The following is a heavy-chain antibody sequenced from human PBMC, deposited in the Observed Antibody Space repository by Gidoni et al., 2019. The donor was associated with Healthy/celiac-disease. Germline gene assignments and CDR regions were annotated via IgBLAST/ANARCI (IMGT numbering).Heavy chain of an antibody. Sequence: QVQLVQSGAEVKKPGASVKVSCKASGYTFTGYYMHWVRQAPGQGLEWMGWINPNSGGTNYAQKFQGRVTMTRDTSISTAYMELSRLRSDDTAVYYCASLGGLYDSSGQPVFDIWGQGTMVTVSS. J-gene: IGHJ3*02. CDR1: GYTFTGYY. CDR2: INPNSGGT. CDR3: ASLGGLYDSSGQPVFDI. D-gene: IGHD3-22*01. V-gene: IGHV1-2*02.